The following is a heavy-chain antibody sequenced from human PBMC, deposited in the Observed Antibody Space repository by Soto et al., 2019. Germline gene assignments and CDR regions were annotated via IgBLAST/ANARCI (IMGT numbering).Heavy chain of an antibody. Sequence: EVQLLESGGGLVQPGGSLRLSCAASGFTFSSYAMSWVRQAPGKGLEWVSAISGSGGSTYYADSVKGRFTISRDNSKNARYLQMNSLRAEDTAVYYCAKDTRHIVVVVAATPTNFDYWGQGTLVTVSS. CDR2: ISGSGGST. CDR3: AKDTRHIVVVVAATPTNFDY. D-gene: IGHD2-15*01. CDR1: GFTFSSYA. J-gene: IGHJ4*02. V-gene: IGHV3-23*01.